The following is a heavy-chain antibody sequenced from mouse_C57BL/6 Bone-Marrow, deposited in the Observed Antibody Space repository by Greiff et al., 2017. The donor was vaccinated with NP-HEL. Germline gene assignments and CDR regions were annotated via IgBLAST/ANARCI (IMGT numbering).Heavy chain of an antibody. CDR3: ARDYSFITTVVPYAMDY. V-gene: IGHV14-3*01. CDR1: GFNIKNTY. D-gene: IGHD1-1*01. CDR2: IDPANGNT. Sequence: EVQLQESVAELVRPGASVKLSCTASGFNIKNTYMHWVKQRPEQGLEWIGRIDPANGNTKYAPKFQGKATITADTSSNTAYLQLSSLTSEDTAIYYCARDYSFITTVVPYAMDYWGQGTSVTVSS. J-gene: IGHJ4*01.